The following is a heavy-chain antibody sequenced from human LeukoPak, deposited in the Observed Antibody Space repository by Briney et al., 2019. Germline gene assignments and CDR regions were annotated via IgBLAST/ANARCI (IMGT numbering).Heavy chain of an antibody. J-gene: IGHJ3*02. CDR2: IKQGESER. CDR1: GFTFRSYR. V-gene: IGHV3-7*04. D-gene: IGHD3-22*01. Sequence: PRGSPRLSCAASGFTFRSYRMNWVRQAPGKGLEWVASIKQGESERYYVDSVNGRFTISRDNAKNSLYLQMNSLRAEDTAVYYCARGDNSAFDIWGQGTMVTVSS. CDR3: ARGDNSAFDI.